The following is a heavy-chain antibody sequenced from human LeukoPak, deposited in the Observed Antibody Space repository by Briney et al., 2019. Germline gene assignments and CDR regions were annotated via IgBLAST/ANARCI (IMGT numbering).Heavy chain of an antibody. CDR3: ARSPVSDSSGREPFDI. D-gene: IGHD3-22*01. V-gene: IGHV4-34*01. Sequence: PSETLSLTSAVYGGSFSGYYWSWIRQPPGKGLGWIGEINHSGSTNYNPSLKSRVTISVDTSKNQFSLKLSSVTAAGTAVYYCARSPVSDSSGREPFDIWGQGTMVTVSS. CDR2: INHSGST. J-gene: IGHJ3*02. CDR1: GGSFSGYY.